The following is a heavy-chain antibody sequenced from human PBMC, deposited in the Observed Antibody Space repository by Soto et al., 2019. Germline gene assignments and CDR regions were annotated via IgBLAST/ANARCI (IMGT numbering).Heavy chain of an antibody. CDR2: IYYSGST. V-gene: IGHV4-59*08. CDR1: GGSISSYY. CDR3: ARSWGWELPRRAFDI. D-gene: IGHD1-26*01. Sequence: SETLSLTCTVSGGSISSYYWSWIRQPPGKGLEWIGYIYYSGSTNYNPSLKSRVTISVDTSKNQFSLKLSSVTAADTAVYYCARSWGWELPRRAFDIWGQGTMVTVSS. J-gene: IGHJ3*02.